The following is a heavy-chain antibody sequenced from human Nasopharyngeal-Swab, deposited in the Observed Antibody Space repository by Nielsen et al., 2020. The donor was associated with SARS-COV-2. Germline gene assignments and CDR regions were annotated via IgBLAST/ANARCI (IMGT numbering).Heavy chain of an antibody. D-gene: IGHD6-19*01. CDR2: IYPEDSET. V-gene: IGHV5-51*01. J-gene: IGHJ6*02. Sequence: GESLKISCRGSGYSFRYYWIGWVRQTPGKGPEWMGVIYPEDSETRYSPSFQGQVTMSVDKSTTTAYLQWTSLRASDNAIYFCARERKDASGSDYYYGMDVWGQGTTVTVSS. CDR3: ARERKDASGSDYYYGMDV. CDR1: GYSFRYYW.